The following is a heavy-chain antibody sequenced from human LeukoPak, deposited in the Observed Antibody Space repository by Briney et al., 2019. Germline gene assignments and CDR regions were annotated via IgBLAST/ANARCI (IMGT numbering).Heavy chain of an antibody. J-gene: IGHJ4*02. CDR2: ISYDGSNK. CDR1: GFTFSSYA. CDR3: TEGEAGIAAL. Sequence: SGGSLRLSCAASGFTFSSYAMHWVRQAPGKGLEWVAVISYDGSNKYYADSVKGRFTISRDNSKNTLYLQMNSLKTEDTAVHYCTEGEAGIAALWGQGTLVIVSS. D-gene: IGHD6-13*01. V-gene: IGHV3-30-3*01.